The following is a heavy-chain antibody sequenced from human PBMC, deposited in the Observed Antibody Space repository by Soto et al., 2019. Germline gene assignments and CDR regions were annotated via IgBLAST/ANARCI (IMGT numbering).Heavy chain of an antibody. D-gene: IGHD3-9*01. CDR1: GFTFSSYA. J-gene: IGHJ4*02. Sequence: EVQLLESGGGLVQPGGSLRLSCAASGFTFSSYAMSWVRQAPGKGLECVSAISGSGGSTYYADSVKGRFTISRDNSKNTLYLQMNSLRAEDTAVYYCAKLHPDMYYDILTGYCFDYWGQGTLVTVSS. V-gene: IGHV3-23*01. CDR2: ISGSGGST. CDR3: AKLHPDMYYDILTGYCFDY.